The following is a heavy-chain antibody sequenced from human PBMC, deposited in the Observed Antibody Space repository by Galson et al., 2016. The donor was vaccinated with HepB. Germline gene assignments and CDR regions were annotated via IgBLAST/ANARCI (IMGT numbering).Heavy chain of an antibody. CDR3: SRPPSSIAAASDAFDL. V-gene: IGHV4-39*01. J-gene: IGHJ3*01. D-gene: IGHD6-6*01. CDR1: GGSISSFFYY. CDR2: IYYSGTT. Sequence: ETLSLTCSVSGGSISSFFYYWGWIRQPPGKGLDWIGSIYYSGTTYYNPSLKRRVTMSVDTSKNQFSLKLNSVTAADSAVYYCSRPPSSIAAASDAFDLWGRGTMVTVSS.